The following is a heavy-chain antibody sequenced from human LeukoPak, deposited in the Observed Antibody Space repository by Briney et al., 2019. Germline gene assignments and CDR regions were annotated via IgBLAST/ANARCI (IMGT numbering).Heavy chain of an antibody. CDR2: ISSSSSYI. Sequence: GGSLRLSCAASGFTFSSYAMNWVRQAPGKGLEWVSSISSSSSYIYYADSVRGRFTISRDNAKNSLYLQMNSLRAEDTAVYYCARDNGSPDDYWGQGTLVTVSS. J-gene: IGHJ4*02. CDR3: ARDNGSPDDY. V-gene: IGHV3-21*01. CDR1: GFTFSSYA.